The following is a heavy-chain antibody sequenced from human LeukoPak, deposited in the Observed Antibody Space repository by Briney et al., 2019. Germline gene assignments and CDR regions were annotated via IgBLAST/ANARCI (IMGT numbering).Heavy chain of an antibody. Sequence: SETLSLTCTVTGGSIIDNSFYWGWIRQPPGRGLEWIGRIFHSGTTDYNPSLERRVIIAVDTSKNQFSLRLTSVTAADTAVYYCARPTDSWGQGILVTVSS. CDR1: GGSIIDNSFY. J-gene: IGHJ4*02. V-gene: IGHV4-39*01. CDR2: IFHSGTT. CDR3: ARPTDS.